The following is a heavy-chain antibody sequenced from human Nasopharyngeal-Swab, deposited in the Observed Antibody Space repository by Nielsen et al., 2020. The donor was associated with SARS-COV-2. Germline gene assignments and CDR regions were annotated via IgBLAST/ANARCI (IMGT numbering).Heavy chain of an antibody. Sequence: SETLSLTCAAYGGSFSGYYWSWIRQPPGKGLEWIGEINHSGSTNYNPSLKSRVTISVDTSKNQFSLKLSSVTAADTAVYYCARVAGYNYGLAWYYYYGMDVWGQGTTVTVSS. CDR2: INHSGST. CDR1: GGSFSGYY. D-gene: IGHD1-1*01. CDR3: ARVAGYNYGLAWYYYYGMDV. V-gene: IGHV4-34*01. J-gene: IGHJ6*02.